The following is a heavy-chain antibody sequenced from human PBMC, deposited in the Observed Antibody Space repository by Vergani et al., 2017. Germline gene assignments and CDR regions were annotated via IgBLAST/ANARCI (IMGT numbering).Heavy chain of an antibody. CDR3: ATDPPDYGDQGTMDV. V-gene: IGHV1-24*01. CDR1: GYTLSELS. J-gene: IGHJ6*02. CDR2: FDPEDGDT. D-gene: IGHD4-17*01. Sequence: QVQLVQSGAEVKKPGASVKISCKVSGYTLSELSMHWVRQAPGQGLELMGGFDPEDGDTIYAQKFQGRVTMTEDTSTDTAYMELSSLRSEDTAVYYCATDPPDYGDQGTMDVWGQGTTVTVSS.